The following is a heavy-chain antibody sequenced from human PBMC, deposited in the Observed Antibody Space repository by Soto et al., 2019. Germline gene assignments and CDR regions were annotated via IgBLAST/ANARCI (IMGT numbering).Heavy chain of an antibody. CDR2: IYYSGMT. CDR1: GDTISSGSYN. Sequence: PSETLSLTCTVSGDTISSGSYNWGWVRQPPGKGLEWIGSIYYSGMTHYNPSFNSRVTLSVDTSKSQFSLRLYSVTAADTAVYYCARLPLAIMSPLTGIFWGRGTRVTGSP. D-gene: IGHD3-3*01. CDR3: ARLPLAIMSPLTGIF. V-gene: IGHV4-39*01. J-gene: IGHJ4*02.